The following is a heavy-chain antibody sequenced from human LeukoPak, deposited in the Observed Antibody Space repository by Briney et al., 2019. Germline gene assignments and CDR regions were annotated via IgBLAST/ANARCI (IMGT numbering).Heavy chain of an antibody. CDR3: ARGSPRYFDWLLSDNWFDP. D-gene: IGHD3-9*01. CDR2: INHSGSA. Sequence: SETLSLTCAVYGGSFSGYYRSWIRQPPGKGLEWIGEINHSGSANYNPSLKSRVTISVDTSKNQFSLKLCSVTAADTAVYYCARGSPRYFDWLLSDNWFDPWGQGTLVTVSS. V-gene: IGHV4-34*01. CDR1: GGSFSGYY. J-gene: IGHJ5*02.